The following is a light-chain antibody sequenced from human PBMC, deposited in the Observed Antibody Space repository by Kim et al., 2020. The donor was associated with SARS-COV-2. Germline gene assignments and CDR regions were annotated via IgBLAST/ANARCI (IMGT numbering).Light chain of an antibody. CDR2: VGTGGIVG. Sequence: CTLSSGYSNYKVDWYQQRPGKGPRFVMRVGTGGIVGSKGDGIPDRFSVLGSGLNRYLTIKNIQEEDESDYHCGADHGSGSNSNWVFGGGTQLTVL. J-gene: IGLJ3*02. V-gene: IGLV9-49*01. CDR1: SGYSNYK. CDR3: GADHGSGSNSNWV.